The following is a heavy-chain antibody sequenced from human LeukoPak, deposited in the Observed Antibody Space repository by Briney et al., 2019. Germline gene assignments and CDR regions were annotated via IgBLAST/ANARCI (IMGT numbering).Heavy chain of an antibody. CDR3: ARGEYYYDSSGYYYGNQNDY. J-gene: IGHJ4*02. CDR1: GYTFTSYG. D-gene: IGHD3-22*01. Sequence: ASVKVSCKASGYTFTSYGISWVRQAPGQGLEWMGWISAYNGNTNYAQKLQGRVTMTTDTSTSTAYMELRSLRSDDTAVYYCARGEYYYDSSGYYYGNQNDYWGQGTLVTVSS. CDR2: ISAYNGNT. V-gene: IGHV1-18*01.